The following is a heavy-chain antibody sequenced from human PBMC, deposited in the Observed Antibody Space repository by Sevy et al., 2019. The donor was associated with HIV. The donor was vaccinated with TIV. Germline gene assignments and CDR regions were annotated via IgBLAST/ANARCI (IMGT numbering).Heavy chain of an antibody. CDR3: ARHSDYGDYVRAFDI. CDR2: ISGSGGST. D-gene: IGHD4-17*01. J-gene: IGHJ3*02. Sequence: GSLRLSCAASGFTFSSYAMSWVRQAPGKGLEWVSAISGSGGSTYYADPVKGRFTISRDNSKNTLYLQMNSLRAEDTAVYYCARHSDYGDYVRAFDIWGQGTMVTVSS. CDR1: GFTFSSYA. V-gene: IGHV3-23*01.